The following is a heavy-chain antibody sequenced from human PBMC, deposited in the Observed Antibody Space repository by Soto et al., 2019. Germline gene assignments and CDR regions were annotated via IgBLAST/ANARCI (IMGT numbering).Heavy chain of an antibody. V-gene: IGHV3-23*01. J-gene: IGHJ4*02. CDR2: ISGSGGST. CDR3: ARARGSRTFDY. Sequence: LRLSCAASGFTFSSYAMSWVRQAPGKGLEWVSAISGSGGSTYYADSVKGRFTISRDNSKNTLYVQMHRLRVEDTAVYYCARARGSRTFDYWGQGTLVTVSS. CDR1: GFTFSSYA.